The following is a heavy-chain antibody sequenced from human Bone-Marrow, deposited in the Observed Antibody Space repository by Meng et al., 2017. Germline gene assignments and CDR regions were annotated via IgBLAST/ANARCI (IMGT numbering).Heavy chain of an antibody. CDR3: ARKAVAGNFDY. Sequence: QVELQESGPGLVKPSGTLSRTCAVSGDSISSSNWWSWVRQPPGKGLEWIGEIYHSGNTNYNASLKSRVTLSIDKSKNQFSLKLSSVTAADTAVYYCARKAVAGNFDYWGQGTLVVASS. D-gene: IGHD6-13*01. V-gene: IGHV4-4*02. CDR2: IYHSGNT. CDR1: GDSISSSNW. J-gene: IGHJ4*02.